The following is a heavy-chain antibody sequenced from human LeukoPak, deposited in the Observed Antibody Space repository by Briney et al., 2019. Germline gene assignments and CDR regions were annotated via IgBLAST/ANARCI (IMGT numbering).Heavy chain of an antibody. CDR3: ARRMATVTDAFDI. J-gene: IGHJ3*02. V-gene: IGHV4-59*08. CDR1: GDSLTSHF. CDR2: VFHSGTT. Sequence: SETLSRTCNASGDSLTSHFWSWIRQTPGKGLEWIGYVFHSGTTNYSPSLKSRVTISLDTSKKQFYLRLASVTAADTAVYYCARRMATVTDAFDIWGRGTMVSVSS. D-gene: IGHD5-24*01.